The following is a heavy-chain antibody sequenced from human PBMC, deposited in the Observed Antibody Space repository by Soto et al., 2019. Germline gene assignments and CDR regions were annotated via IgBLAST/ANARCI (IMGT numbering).Heavy chain of an antibody. Sequence: QVQLQESGPGLVKPSGTLSLTCAVSSGSISSSNWWSWVRQPPGKGLEWIGEIYHSGSTNYNPSLKSRVTISVDKTKNQFSLTLSTVTAADTAVYYSARAYYYGSGSPTLFDYWGQGTLVNVSS. V-gene: IGHV4-4*02. CDR3: ARAYYYGSGSPTLFDY. CDR1: SGSISSSNW. D-gene: IGHD3-10*01. CDR2: IYHSGST. J-gene: IGHJ4*02.